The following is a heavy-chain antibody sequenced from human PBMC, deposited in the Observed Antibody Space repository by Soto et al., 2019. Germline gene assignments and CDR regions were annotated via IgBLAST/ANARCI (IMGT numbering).Heavy chain of an antibody. J-gene: IGHJ4*02. CDR3: ARKSHYDILTGYGGWYFDY. CDR2: INPNSGGT. V-gene: IGHV1-2*04. Sequence: GASVKVSCKASGYTFTGYYMHWVRQAPGQGLEWMGWINPNSGGTNYAQKFQGWVTMTRDTSISTAYMELSRLRSDDTAVYYCARKSHYDILTGYGGWYFDYWGQGTLVTVSS. D-gene: IGHD3-9*01. CDR1: GYTFTGYY.